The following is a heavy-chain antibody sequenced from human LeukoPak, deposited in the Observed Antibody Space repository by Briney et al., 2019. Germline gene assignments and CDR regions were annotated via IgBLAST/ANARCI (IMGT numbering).Heavy chain of an antibody. V-gene: IGHV1-18*01. CDR3: ARGRTKYYYESSPEFDP. J-gene: IGHJ5*02. Sequence: GASVKVSCKASGYTFTSYGISWVRQAPGQGLEWMGWISAYNGNTNYAQKLQGRVTMTTDTSTSTAYMELRSLRSDDTAVYYCARGRTKYYYESSPEFDPWGQGTLVTVSS. D-gene: IGHD3-22*01. CDR1: GYTFTSYG. CDR2: ISAYNGNT.